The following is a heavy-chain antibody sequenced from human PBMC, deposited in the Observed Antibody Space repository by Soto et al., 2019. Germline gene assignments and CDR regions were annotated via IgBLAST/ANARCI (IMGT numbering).Heavy chain of an antibody. J-gene: IGHJ5*02. CDR1: GFPFSTYS. CDR3: ARNPVGTNNWFDP. D-gene: IGHD6-13*01. Sequence: EVQLVESGGGLVQPGGSLRLSCAASGFPFSTYSMNWVRQAPGKGLEWISFIASNSDIIHYADSVKGRFTISRDNAKNSLYLQMSSLRAEDTAVYYCARNPVGTNNWFDPWGQGTLVTVSS. CDR2: IASNSDII. V-gene: IGHV3-48*01.